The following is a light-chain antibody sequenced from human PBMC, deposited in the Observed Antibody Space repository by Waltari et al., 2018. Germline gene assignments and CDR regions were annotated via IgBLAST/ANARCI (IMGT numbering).Light chain of an antibody. V-gene: IGLV3-21*04. CDR1: KLGTSS. Sequence: SYVLTQPPSVSVAPGETASITCGGDKLGTSSVHWYQQKPGQAPLLIIFYDSDRPSGIPARFSGSNSGNTATLTITSVEAGDEARYYCHVWHAHFDPGVFGTGTEVTVL. CDR3: HVWHAHFDPGV. J-gene: IGLJ1*01. CDR2: YDS.